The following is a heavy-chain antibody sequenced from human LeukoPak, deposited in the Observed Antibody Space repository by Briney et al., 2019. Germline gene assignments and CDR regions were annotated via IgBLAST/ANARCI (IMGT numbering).Heavy chain of an antibody. V-gene: IGHV3-49*04. CDR2: IRSKAYGGTT. Sequence: PGGSLRLSCTASGFTFGDYAMSWVRQAPGKGLEWVGFIRSKAYGGTTEYAASVKGRFTISRDDSKSIAYLQMNSLKTEDTAVYYCTRVFPRGLYYYYYMDVWVKGTTVTVSS. CDR1: GFTFGDYA. J-gene: IGHJ6*03. CDR3: TRVFPRGLYYYYYMDV.